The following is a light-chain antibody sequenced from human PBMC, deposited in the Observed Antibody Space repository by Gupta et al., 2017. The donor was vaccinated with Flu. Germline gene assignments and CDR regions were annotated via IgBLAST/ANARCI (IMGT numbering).Light chain of an antibody. CDR2: WAS. Sequence: AWYQHKPGQPPKLLIYWASTRESGVPARFSGSGSGTDFTLTVSSLQAEDVAVSYSQQYFRGPFSFCQGTKLEI. J-gene: IGKJ2*03. V-gene: IGKV4-1*01. CDR3: QQYFRGPFS.